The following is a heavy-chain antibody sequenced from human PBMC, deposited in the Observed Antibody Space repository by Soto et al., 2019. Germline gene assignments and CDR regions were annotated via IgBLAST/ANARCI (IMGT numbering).Heavy chain of an antibody. CDR2: IYSSGMT. Sequence: SENLSLTCTVSGVSVSTGGYFWTWIRQHPGKGLEWIGNIYSSGMTYYNPSLRGRVSISLDPSESQFSLKLNSVTAADTAVYYCARDSSGPGYSYGKFDYWGQGALVTVSS. V-gene: IGHV4-31*03. CDR3: ARDSSGPGYSYGKFDY. D-gene: IGHD5-18*01. CDR1: GVSVSTGGYF. J-gene: IGHJ4*02.